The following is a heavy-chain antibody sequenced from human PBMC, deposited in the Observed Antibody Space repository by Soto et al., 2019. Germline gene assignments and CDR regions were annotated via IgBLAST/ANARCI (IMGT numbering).Heavy chain of an antibody. D-gene: IGHD5-18*01. Sequence: ASVKVSCKTSGYTFTDYYTHWVRQAPGQGLEWMGCMNPKSGGAYFAQKFQGRVTLTRDTSIGTAYIEVNSLTSADTAVYFCTRENIENSDGLYDAFDIWGQGTTVTVSS. J-gene: IGHJ3*02. CDR2: MNPKSGGA. V-gene: IGHV1-2*02. CDR1: GYTFTDYY. CDR3: TRENIENSDGLYDAFDI.